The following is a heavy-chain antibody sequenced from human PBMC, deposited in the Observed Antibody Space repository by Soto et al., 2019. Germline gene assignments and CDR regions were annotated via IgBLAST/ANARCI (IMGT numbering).Heavy chain of an antibody. V-gene: IGHV3-23*01. CDR1: GFTFSSYG. J-gene: IGHJ4*02. Sequence: GGSLRLSCAASGFTFSSYGMHWVRQAPGKGLEWVSAIDVSGHYTYYADSVKGRFTISRDDSKNTLFLQMNSLRAEDTAVYFCAKNPTDCWGQGTLVTVSS. CDR2: IDVSGHYT. CDR3: AKNPTDC.